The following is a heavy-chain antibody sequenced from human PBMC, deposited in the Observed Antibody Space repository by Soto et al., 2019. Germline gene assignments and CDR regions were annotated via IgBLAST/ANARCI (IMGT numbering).Heavy chain of an antibody. J-gene: IGHJ4*02. CDR1: GGTFSPYA. D-gene: IGHD4-17*01. Sequence: SVKVSFKGSGGTFSPYAIHWVRQAPGQGLDWMGGVIPIFDTSNYAQKFQGRVTMTADESTTTVYMELTSLKFEDTAVYYCAIQQVAAVTTASPLDHWGQGTLVTVSS. V-gene: IGHV1-69*13. CDR3: AIQQVAAVTTASPLDH. CDR2: VIPIFDTS.